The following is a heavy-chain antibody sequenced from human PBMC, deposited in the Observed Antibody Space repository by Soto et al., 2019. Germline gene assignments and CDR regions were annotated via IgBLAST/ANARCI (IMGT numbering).Heavy chain of an antibody. Sequence: SETLSLTCTVSGASISSSRSYWGWVRQPPGKGLEWIVSFYYTGGTYSTYYNPSLKSRVTISVDTSKSQFSLNLRSVTAADTAVYYCASPRQGNYDFLSGYYALDYWGQGTLVTVSS. CDR1: GASISSSRSY. CDR3: ASPRQGNYDFLSGYYALDY. V-gene: IGHV4-39*01. D-gene: IGHD3-3*01. J-gene: IGHJ4*02. CDR2: FYYTGGT.